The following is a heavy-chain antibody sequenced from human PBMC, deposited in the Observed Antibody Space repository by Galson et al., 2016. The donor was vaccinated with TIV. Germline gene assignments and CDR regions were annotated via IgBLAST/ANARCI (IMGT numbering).Heavy chain of an antibody. CDR1: GGTFSSYA. Sequence: SVKVSCKASGGTFSSYAISWVRQAPGQGLEWMGGIIPIFGTANYAQKFQGRVTITADESTSTAYMGLSSLRAEDTALFYCARSEYSYGQYYYYYYMDVWGKGTTVIVSS. J-gene: IGHJ6*03. D-gene: IGHD5-18*01. CDR3: ARSEYSYGQYYYYYYMDV. CDR2: IIPIFGTA. V-gene: IGHV1-69*13.